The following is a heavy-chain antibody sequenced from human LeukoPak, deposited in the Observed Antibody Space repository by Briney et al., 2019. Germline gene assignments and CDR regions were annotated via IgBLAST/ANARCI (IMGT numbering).Heavy chain of an antibody. D-gene: IGHD6-6*01. CDR3: SSFAYGMDV. V-gene: IGHV3-23*01. J-gene: IGHJ6*02. CDR1: GFTFRGYA. Sequence: GGSLRLSCAASGFTFRGYAMSWVRQAPGKGLEWVSGISGSGGNTYYADSVKGRFTISRDNSKNTLYLQMNSLRAEDTAVYYCSSFAYGMDVWGQGTTVTVSS. CDR2: ISGSGGNT.